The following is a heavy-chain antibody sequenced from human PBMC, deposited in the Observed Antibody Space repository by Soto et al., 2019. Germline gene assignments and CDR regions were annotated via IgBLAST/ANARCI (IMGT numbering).Heavy chain of an antibody. D-gene: IGHD2-21*02. CDR1: GYSIRNGYY. Sequence: SETLSLTCTASGYSIRNGYYWGWIRQPPGKGLEWIGTIYHSGSTYYNPSLKSRVTISVDASENHFSLKLSSVTAADTAVYYCARVGPYCGGDCYSPPPWGQGTLVTVSS. J-gene: IGHJ5*02. CDR2: IYHSGST. V-gene: IGHV4-38-2*02. CDR3: ARVGPYCGGDCYSPPP.